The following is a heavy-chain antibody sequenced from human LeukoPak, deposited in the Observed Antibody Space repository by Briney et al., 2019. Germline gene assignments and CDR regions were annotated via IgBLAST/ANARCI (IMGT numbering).Heavy chain of an antibody. Sequence: GRSLRLSCAASGFTFDDYAMHSVRQAPGKGLELGSGIRWNSGRIGYADSVKGRFTISRDNAKTCLSLQMNSLRAEDTALYSCAKDSQALVVPAGSLYHWFDPWGQGTLVTVSS. J-gene: IGHJ5*02. CDR2: IRWNSGRI. V-gene: IGHV3-9*01. D-gene: IGHD2-2*01. CDR3: AKDSQALVVPAGSLYHWFDP. CDR1: GFTFDDYA.